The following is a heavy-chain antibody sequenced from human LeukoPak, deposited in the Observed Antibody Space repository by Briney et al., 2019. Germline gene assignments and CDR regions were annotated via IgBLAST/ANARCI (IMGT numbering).Heavy chain of an antibody. J-gene: IGHJ5*02. CDR3: ARVRVVVAATGLNWFDP. Sequence: SETLSLTCAVYGGSFSGYYWSWIRQPPGKGLEWIGEINHSGSTNYNPSLKSRVTISVDMSKNQFSLKLSSVTAADTAVYYCARVRVVVAATGLNWFDPWGQGTLVTVSS. CDR2: INHSGST. D-gene: IGHD2-15*01. CDR1: GGSFSGYY. V-gene: IGHV4-34*01.